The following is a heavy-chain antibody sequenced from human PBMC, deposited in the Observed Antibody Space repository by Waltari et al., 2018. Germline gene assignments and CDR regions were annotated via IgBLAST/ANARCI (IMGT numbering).Heavy chain of an antibody. J-gene: IGHJ6*03. V-gene: IGHV1-2*02. Sequence: QVQLVQSGAEVKKPGASVKVSCKASGYTFTGYYMHWVRQAPGQGLDWMGWINPNSGGTNYAQKFQGRVTMTRDTSISTAYMELSRLRSDDTAVYYCARDAVVGATKGDYYYYYYMDVWGKGTTVTVSS. D-gene: IGHD1-26*01. CDR2: INPNSGGT. CDR3: ARDAVVGATKGDYYYYYYMDV. CDR1: GYTFTGYY.